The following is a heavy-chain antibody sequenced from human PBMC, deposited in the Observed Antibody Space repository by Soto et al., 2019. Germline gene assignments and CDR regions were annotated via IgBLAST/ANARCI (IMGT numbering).Heavy chain of an antibody. D-gene: IGHD3-22*01. J-gene: IGHJ4*02. CDR2: INGYNGDT. CDR3: AREKRITMTQDH. CDR1: DYTFTSFG. V-gene: IGHV1-18*04. Sequence: ASVKVSCKTSDYTFTSFGITWERQAPGQGLEWMGWINGYNGDTNYAQKFQGRVSMTTDTSTSTAYMELRGLRSDDTAVYYCAREKRITMTQDHWGQGTLVTVSS.